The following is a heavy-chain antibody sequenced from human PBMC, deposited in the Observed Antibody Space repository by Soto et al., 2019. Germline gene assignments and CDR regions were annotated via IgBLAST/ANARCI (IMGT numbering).Heavy chain of an antibody. V-gene: IGHV4-4*02. CDR1: GDSVSSNNY. Sequence: QVQLQESGPGLVKPSGTLSLTCAVSGDSVSSNNYWCWVRQPPGRGLEWIGEIYHTGTTNYNQSLTGKVTMSIDRSKNQFSRNPSSVTAADATLHYFARSGGCYAVHSWGPGTLVTVSS. CDR3: ARSGGCYAVHS. CDR2: IYHTGTT. D-gene: IGHD2-15*01. J-gene: IGHJ4*02.